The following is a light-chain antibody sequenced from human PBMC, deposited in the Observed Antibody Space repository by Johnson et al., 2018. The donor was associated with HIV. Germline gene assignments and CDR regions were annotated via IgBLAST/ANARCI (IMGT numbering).Light chain of an antibody. J-gene: IGLJ1*01. CDR1: SSNIGNNY. Sequence: QAVLTQPPSVSAAPGQKVTISFSGSSSNIGNNYVSWYQQLPGTAPKLLIYENNKRPSGIPDRFSGSKSGTSSTLGITGLQTGDEADYYCGTWDSSLTVYVLGTGTKVTVL. CDR3: GTWDSSLTVYV. V-gene: IGLV1-51*02. CDR2: ENN.